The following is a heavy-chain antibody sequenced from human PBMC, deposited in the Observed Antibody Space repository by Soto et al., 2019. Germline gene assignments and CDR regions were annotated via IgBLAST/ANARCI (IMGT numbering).Heavy chain of an antibody. V-gene: IGHV3-23*01. CDR2: ISRSGSGSP. D-gene: IGHD3-22*01. CDR3: ARGRYFDSGDDWVANLAFDY. Sequence: EVQLLESGGGLLQPGGSLRLSCAASGFTFNNYVMNWVRQAPGKGLEWVSSISRSGSGSPYYSDSVKGRFTISRDNSKNSLSLQINNLRAEDTAVYFCARGRYFDSGDDWVANLAFDYWGQGTLVTVSS. J-gene: IGHJ4*02. CDR1: GFTFNNYV.